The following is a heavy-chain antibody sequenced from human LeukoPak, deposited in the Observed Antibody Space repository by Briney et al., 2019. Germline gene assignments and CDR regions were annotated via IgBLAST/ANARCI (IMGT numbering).Heavy chain of an antibody. Sequence: GGSLRLSCAASGFTFSSYWMSWVRQAPGKGLEWVSFISTSSSYIHNADSVKGRFTISRDNAENSLYLQMNSLKAEDTAVYYCARAAIAAARIYYYMDVWGKGTTVTVSS. D-gene: IGHD6-13*01. J-gene: IGHJ6*03. CDR3: ARAAIAAARIYYYMDV. CDR2: ISTSSSYI. V-gene: IGHV3-21*01. CDR1: GFTFSSYW.